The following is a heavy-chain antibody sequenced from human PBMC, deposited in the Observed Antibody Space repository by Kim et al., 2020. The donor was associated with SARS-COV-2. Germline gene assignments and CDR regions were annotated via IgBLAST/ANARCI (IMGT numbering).Heavy chain of an antibody. Sequence: SVKVSCKASGGTFSSYAISWVRQAPGQGLEWMGGIIPIFGTANYAQKFQGRVTITADESTSTAYMELSSLRSEDTAVYYCARDLQGVVVVVAAGWFDPWGQGTLVTVSS. CDR2: IIPIFGTA. CDR1: GGTFSSYA. CDR3: ARDLQGVVVVVAAGWFDP. J-gene: IGHJ5*02. V-gene: IGHV1-69*13. D-gene: IGHD2-15*01.